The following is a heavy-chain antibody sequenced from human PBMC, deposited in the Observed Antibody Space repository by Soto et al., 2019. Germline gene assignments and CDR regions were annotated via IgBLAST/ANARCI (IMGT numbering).Heavy chain of an antibody. J-gene: IGHJ5*02. Sequence: GGSLRLSCAASGFTFSNAWMSWVRQAPGKGLEWVGRIKSKTDGGTTDYAAPVKARFTISRDDSKNTLYLQMNSLKTEDTAVYYCTTLYSSSWNNFQFDPWGQGTLVTVSS. CDR1: GFTFSNAW. CDR2: IKSKTDGGTT. V-gene: IGHV3-15*01. D-gene: IGHD6-13*01. CDR3: TTLYSSSWNNFQFDP.